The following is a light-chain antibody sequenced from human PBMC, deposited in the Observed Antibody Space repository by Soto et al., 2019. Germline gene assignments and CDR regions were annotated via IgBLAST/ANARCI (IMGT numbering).Light chain of an antibody. J-gene: IGLJ1*01. CDR2: VNN. Sequence: QSVLTQPPSVSGAPGQRVTISCTGSSSNIGAGYDVNWYQQLPGTAPRLLIYVNNNRPSGVPDRFSGSKSGTSASLAITGLQAEDEADYFCCSYAGTVAYVFGTGTKVTVL. V-gene: IGLV1-40*01. CDR1: SSNIGAGYD. CDR3: CSYAGTVAYV.